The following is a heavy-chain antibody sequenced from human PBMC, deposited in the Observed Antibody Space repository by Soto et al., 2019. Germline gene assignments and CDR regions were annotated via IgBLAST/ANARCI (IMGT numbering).Heavy chain of an antibody. Sequence: GESLKISCKGSGYSFTSYWISWVRQMPGKGLEWMGRIDPSDSYTNYSPSFQGHVTISADKSISTAYLQWSSLKASDTAMYYCARLPLGVAVDILTGYYLDYWGQGTLVTVSS. V-gene: IGHV5-10-1*01. CDR3: ARLPLGVAVDILTGYYLDY. J-gene: IGHJ4*02. D-gene: IGHD3-9*01. CDR1: GYSFTSYW. CDR2: IDPSDSYT.